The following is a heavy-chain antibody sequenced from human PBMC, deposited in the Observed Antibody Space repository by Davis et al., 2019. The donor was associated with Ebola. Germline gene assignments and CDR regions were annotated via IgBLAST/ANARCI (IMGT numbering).Heavy chain of an antibody. V-gene: IGHV3-15*01. CDR1: GFTFSNAW. CDR2: IKSKTDGGTT. Sequence: GGSLRLSCAASGFTFSNAWMSWVRQAPGKGLEWVGRIKSKTDGGTTDYAAPVKGRFTISRDDSKNTLYLQMNSLKIEDTAVYYCAGGTRSGWHLEYWGQGTLVTVSS. D-gene: IGHD6-19*01. J-gene: IGHJ4*02. CDR3: AGGTRSGWHLEY.